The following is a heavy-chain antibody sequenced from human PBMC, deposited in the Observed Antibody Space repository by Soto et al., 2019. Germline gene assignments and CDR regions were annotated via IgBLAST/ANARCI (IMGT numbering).Heavy chain of an antibody. J-gene: IGHJ4*02. Sequence: GESLKISCQVSGYTFTIYWIGWVRQMPGKGLEWMGIIYPSDSDTRYSPSFQGQVTISADQSINTAYLQWDSLKASDTAIYYCARPANTVADHFDLWGQGTPVTVSS. D-gene: IGHD4-17*01. CDR2: IYPSDSDT. CDR3: ARPANTVADHFDL. CDR1: GYTFTIYW. V-gene: IGHV5-51*01.